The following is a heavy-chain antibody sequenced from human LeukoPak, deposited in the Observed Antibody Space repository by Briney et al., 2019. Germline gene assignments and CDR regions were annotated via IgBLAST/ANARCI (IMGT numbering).Heavy chain of an antibody. Sequence: SETLSLTCTVSSGSISTYYWSWIRQPPGKGLEWIGHMHYSGSTNYNPSLNSRITMSVDTSKNQFSLKLSSVAAADTAVYYCATFYSFSAYYYYYMDVWGKGTTVTVSS. CDR1: SGSISTYY. V-gene: IGHV4-59*01. CDR2: MHYSGST. D-gene: IGHD6-13*01. CDR3: ATFYSFSAYYYYYMDV. J-gene: IGHJ6*03.